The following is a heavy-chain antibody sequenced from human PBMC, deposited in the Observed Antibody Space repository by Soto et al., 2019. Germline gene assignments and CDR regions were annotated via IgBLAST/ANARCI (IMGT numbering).Heavy chain of an antibody. V-gene: IGHV4-59*01. CDR2: IYYSGST. CDR3: ARQQQQLVLFPYWANWFDP. J-gene: IGHJ5*02. Sequence: PSETLSLTCAVSGGSISSYYWSWIRQPPGKGLEWIGYIYYSGSTNYNPSLKSRVTISVDTSKNQFSLKLSSVTAADTAVYYCARQQQQLVLFPYWANWFDPWGQGTLVTVSS. D-gene: IGHD6-13*01. CDR1: GGSISSYY.